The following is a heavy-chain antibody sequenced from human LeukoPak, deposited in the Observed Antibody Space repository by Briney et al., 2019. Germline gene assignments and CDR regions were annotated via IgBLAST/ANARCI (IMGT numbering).Heavy chain of an antibody. CDR3: AKGRPGGAVLAAYFDY. Sequence: GGSLRLSCAASGFSFSSYGMSWVRQAPGKGLEWVSGISGSSGNTDYADSVKGRFTISRDNSKNTLYLQMNSLKAEDTAVYYCAKGRPGGAVLAAYFDYWGQGTLVTVSS. V-gene: IGHV3-23*01. D-gene: IGHD2/OR15-2a*01. CDR2: ISGSSGNT. CDR1: GFSFSSYG. J-gene: IGHJ4*02.